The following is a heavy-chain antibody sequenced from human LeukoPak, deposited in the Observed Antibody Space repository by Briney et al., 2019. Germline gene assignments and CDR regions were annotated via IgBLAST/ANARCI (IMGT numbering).Heavy chain of an antibody. J-gene: IGHJ4*02. V-gene: IGHV4-59*08. CDR1: GASISTHY. Sequence: SETQSLTCTVSGASISTHYWSWIRQPPGKGLEWIGFGHYTGRSNYNPSLKSRVTISVDTSKNQVSLKLSSVTAADTAVYYCARYDNSGDYSLDYWGEGALVTVSS. D-gene: IGHD3-22*01. CDR3: ARYDNSGDYSLDY. CDR2: GHYTGRS.